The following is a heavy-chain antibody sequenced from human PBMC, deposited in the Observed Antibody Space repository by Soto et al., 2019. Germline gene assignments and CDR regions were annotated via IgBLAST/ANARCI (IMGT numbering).Heavy chain of an antibody. CDR3: ASLGGRIAAADFYGMDV. J-gene: IGHJ6*02. D-gene: IGHD6-13*01. Sequence: GESLKISCKGSGYSFTSYWISWVGQMPGKGLEWMGRIDPSDSYTNYSPSFQGHVTISADKSISTAYLQWSSLKASDTAMYYCASLGGRIAAADFYGMDVWGQGTTVT. CDR2: IDPSDSYT. CDR1: GYSFTSYW. V-gene: IGHV5-10-1*01.